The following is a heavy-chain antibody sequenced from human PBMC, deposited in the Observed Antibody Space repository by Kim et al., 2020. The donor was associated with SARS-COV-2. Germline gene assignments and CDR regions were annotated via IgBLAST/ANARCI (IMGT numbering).Heavy chain of an antibody. CDR3: ARDRDGYSYGSSGMDV. D-gene: IGHD5-18*01. J-gene: IGHJ6*02. V-gene: IGHV3-30*07. Sequence: SGRGRFTISRDNSENTVYLQMNSLRAEDTAVYYCARDRDGYSYGSSGMDVWGQGTTVTVSS.